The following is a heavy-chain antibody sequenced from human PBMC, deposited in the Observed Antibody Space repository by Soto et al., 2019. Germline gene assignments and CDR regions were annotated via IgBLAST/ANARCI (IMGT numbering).Heavy chain of an antibody. D-gene: IGHD3-22*01. J-gene: IGHJ6*02. CDR1: GFTFDDYA. CDR2: ISWNSGSI. Sequence: LRLSCAASGFTFDDYAIHWVRQSPCKVLDWVSCISWNSGSIGYADSVKGRFTISRDNAKNSLYLQMNSLRAEDTALYYCAKDITYYDSSGYYYYYGMDVWGQGATVTVSS. CDR3: AKDITYYDSSGYYYYYGMDV. V-gene: IGHV3-9*01.